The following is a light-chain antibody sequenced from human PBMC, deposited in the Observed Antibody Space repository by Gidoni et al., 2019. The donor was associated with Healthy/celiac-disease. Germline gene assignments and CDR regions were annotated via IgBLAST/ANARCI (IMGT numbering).Light chain of an antibody. CDR2: GTS. CDR3: QCYDSSLSGPV. Sequence: QSVLTQPPSVSGAPGQTVTISCTGSSSNIGACYEVHWYQQLPGTAPKLLIYGTSKRPSGVPDRFSGSKSGTSASLAITGLQAEDEADYYCQCYDSSLSGPVFGGGTKLTVL. CDR1: SSNIGACYE. J-gene: IGLJ2*01. V-gene: IGLV1-40*01.